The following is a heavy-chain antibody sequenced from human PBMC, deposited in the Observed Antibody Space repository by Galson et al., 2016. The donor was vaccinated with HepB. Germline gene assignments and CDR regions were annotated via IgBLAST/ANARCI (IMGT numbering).Heavy chain of an antibody. Sequence: SETLSLTCTVSGGSVYSGVYYWSWIRQSPGKGLEWIGYIYCSGSTNYNPSLTSRVTISVDTSKNQFSLKLSSVTASDTAVYYCARVRYYGGNGIFDYWGQGTLVTVSS. D-gene: IGHD4-23*01. CDR1: GGSVYSGVYY. J-gene: IGHJ4*02. CDR2: IYCSGST. V-gene: IGHV4-61*08. CDR3: ARVRYYGGNGIFDY.